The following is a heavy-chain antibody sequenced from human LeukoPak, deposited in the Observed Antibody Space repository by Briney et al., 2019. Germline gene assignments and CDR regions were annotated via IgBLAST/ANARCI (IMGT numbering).Heavy chain of an antibody. V-gene: IGHV1-8*01. D-gene: IGHD2-15*01. CDR1: GYTFTSYD. J-gene: IGHJ4*02. CDR2: MYPNSGNT. Sequence: ASVKVSCKASGYTFTSYDIHGVRQASGQGLAWMGWMYPNSGNTGYAQKFQARVTMTRNTSISTAYMELSSLRSEDTAVYYCARGTRGTLGYCSGGSCYSFFYCGQGTLVTVSS. CDR3: ARGTRGTLGYCSGGSCYSFFY.